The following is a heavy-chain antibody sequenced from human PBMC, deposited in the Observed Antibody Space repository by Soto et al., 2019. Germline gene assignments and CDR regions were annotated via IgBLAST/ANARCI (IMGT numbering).Heavy chain of an antibody. V-gene: IGHV1-69*04. CDR2: IIPILGVA. D-gene: IGHD2-15*01. J-gene: IGHJ4*02. Sequence: QVQLVQSGAEVKKPGSSVKVSCKASGDTFRNYAISWVRQAPGQGPEWMGRIIPILGVANYTQKFQDRVTITADKSTITAYMELSSLTSEDTAVYYCARVCSGGSCLEYWGQGTLVTVSS. CDR1: GDTFRNYA. CDR3: ARVCSGGSCLEY.